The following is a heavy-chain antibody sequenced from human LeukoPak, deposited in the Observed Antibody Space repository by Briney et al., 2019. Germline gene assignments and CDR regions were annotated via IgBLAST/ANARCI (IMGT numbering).Heavy chain of an antibody. CDR3: ARARPSSGYPLGYAFDI. J-gene: IGHJ3*02. Sequence: PGGSLRLSCAASGFTFSSYSMNWVRQAPGKGLEWVSYISSSSSTIYYADSVKGRFTISRDNAKNSLYLQMNSLRAEDTAVYYCARARPSSGYPLGYAFDIWGQGTMVTVSS. CDR1: GFTFSSYS. V-gene: IGHV3-48*01. D-gene: IGHD3-22*01. CDR2: ISSSSSTI.